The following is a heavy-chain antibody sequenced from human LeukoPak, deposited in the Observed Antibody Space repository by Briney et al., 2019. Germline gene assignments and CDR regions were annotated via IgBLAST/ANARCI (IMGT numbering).Heavy chain of an antibody. CDR2: LYTSGST. Sequence: SETLSLTCTVSGVSMRSNSWSWIRQPAGKGLEWIGRLYTSGSTNYNPSLKSRVTMSVDVSKNQFSLKLSSVTAADTAVYYCASGGRISAANWFDPWGQGTLVTVSS. D-gene: IGHD6-13*01. CDR3: ASGGRISAANWFDP. V-gene: IGHV4-4*07. J-gene: IGHJ5*02. CDR1: GVSMRSNS.